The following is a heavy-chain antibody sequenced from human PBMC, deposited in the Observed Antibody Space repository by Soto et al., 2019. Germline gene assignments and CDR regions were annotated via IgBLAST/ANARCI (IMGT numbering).Heavy chain of an antibody. CDR2: ISSSGSTI. D-gene: IGHD3-3*01. CDR1: GFTFSSYE. J-gene: IGHJ6*02. V-gene: IGHV3-48*03. CDR3: AREITIFGVVIYYYGMDV. Sequence: EVQLVESGGGLVQPGGSLRLSCAASGFTFSSYEMNWVRQAPGKGLEWVSYISSSGSTIYYADSVKGRFTIYRDNAKNSLYLQMNSLRAEDTAVYYCAREITIFGVVIYYYGMDVWGQGTTVTVSS.